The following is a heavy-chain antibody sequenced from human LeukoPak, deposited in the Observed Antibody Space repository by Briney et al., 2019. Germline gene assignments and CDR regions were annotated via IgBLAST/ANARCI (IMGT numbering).Heavy chain of an antibody. CDR3: ARDLDSGSYWGY. V-gene: IGHV3-21*01. CDR1: GITFSSYS. J-gene: IGHJ4*02. CDR2: ISSSSSYI. D-gene: IGHD1-26*01. Sequence: PGGSLRLSCAASGITFSSYSMNWVRQAPGKGLEWVSSISSSSSYIYYADSVKGRFTISRDNAKNSLYLQMNSLRAEDTAVYYCARDLDSGSYWGYWGQGTLVTVSS.